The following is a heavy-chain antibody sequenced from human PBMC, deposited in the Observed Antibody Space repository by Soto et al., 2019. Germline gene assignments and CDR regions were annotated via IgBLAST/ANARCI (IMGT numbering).Heavy chain of an antibody. CDR1: GLSLSTSGVG. J-gene: IGHJ5*02. CDR2: IYWDDDK. Sequence: SGPTLVNPTQTLTLTCTFSGLSLSTSGVGVGWIRQPPGKALEWLALIYWDDDKRYSPSLKSRLTITKDTSKNQVVLTMTNMDPVDTATYYCAHSVWSASPFQADALEWLSHPHSNWFDPWGQGTLVTVSS. D-gene: IGHD3-3*01. CDR3: AHSVWSASPFQADALEWLSHPHSNWFDP. V-gene: IGHV2-5*02.